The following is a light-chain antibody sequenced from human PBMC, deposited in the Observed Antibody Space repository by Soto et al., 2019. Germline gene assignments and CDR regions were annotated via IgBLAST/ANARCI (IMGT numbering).Light chain of an antibody. Sequence: QSALTQPPSVSAAPGQKVTISCSGSSSNIGGNSVSWYQQLPGTAPNLLIYDDNKRPSAIPDRFSGSKSGTSATLGITGFQTGDEADYYCGSWDSSLSAYVFGTGTKVTVL. J-gene: IGLJ1*01. CDR2: DDN. CDR1: SSNIGGNS. V-gene: IGLV1-51*01. CDR3: GSWDSSLSAYV.